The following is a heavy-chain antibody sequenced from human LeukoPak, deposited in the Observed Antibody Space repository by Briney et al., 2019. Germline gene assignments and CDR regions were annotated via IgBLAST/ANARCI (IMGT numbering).Heavy chain of an antibody. CDR3: AKHAGQTNGHFYNDY. CDR2: IYYSGRT. V-gene: IGHV4-39*01. Sequence: TSETLSLTCTVSGGSISVSNYYWGWIRQPPGKGLEWIGNIYYSGRTYYNPSLKSRLAISVDTSKNQFSLKLSSVTAADTAVYYCAKHAGQTNGHFYNDYWGQGNLVNVSP. J-gene: IGHJ4*02. D-gene: IGHD2-8*01. CDR1: GGSISVSNYY.